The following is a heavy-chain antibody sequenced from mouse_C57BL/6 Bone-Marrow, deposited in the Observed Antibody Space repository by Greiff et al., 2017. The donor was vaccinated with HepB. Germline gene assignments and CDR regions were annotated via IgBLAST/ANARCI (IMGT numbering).Heavy chain of an antibody. J-gene: IGHJ3*01. CDR1: GYTFTDYY. D-gene: IGHD2-10*01. CDR2: INPYNGGT. V-gene: IGHV1-19*01. Sequence: VQLQQSGPVLVKPGASVKMSCKASGYTFTDYYMNWVKQSHGKSLEWIGVINPYNGGTSYNQKFKGKATLTVDKSSSTAYMELNSLTSEDSAVYYCARGATYYGRSWFAYWGQGTLVTVSA. CDR3: ARGATYYGRSWFAY.